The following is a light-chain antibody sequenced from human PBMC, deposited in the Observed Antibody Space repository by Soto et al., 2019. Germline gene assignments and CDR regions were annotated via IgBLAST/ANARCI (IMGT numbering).Light chain of an antibody. CDR2: GNN. V-gene: IGLV1-40*01. J-gene: IGLJ2*01. Sequence: QPVLTQPPSVSGAPGQRVTISCTGSSSNIEAGYDVHWYQQFPGTAPKLLIYGNNNRPSGVPDRFSGSRSATAASLAITGLQAEDEADYYCQSYDNSLSWVFGGGTKLTVL. CDR3: QSYDNSLSWV. CDR1: SSNIEAGYD.